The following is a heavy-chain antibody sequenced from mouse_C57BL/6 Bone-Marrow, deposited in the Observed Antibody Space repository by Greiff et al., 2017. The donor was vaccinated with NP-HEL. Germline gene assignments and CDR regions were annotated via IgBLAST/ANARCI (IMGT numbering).Heavy chain of an antibody. CDR2: ISNGGGST. J-gene: IGHJ1*03. CDR3: ARQVADWYFDV. Sequence: EVKLVESGGGLVQPGGSLKLSCAASGFTFSDYYMYWVRQTPEKRLEWVAYISNGGGSTYYPDTVKGRFTISRDNAKNTLYLQMSRLKSEDTAMYYCARQVADWYFDVWGTGTTVTVSS. V-gene: IGHV5-12*01. D-gene: IGHD1-1*01. CDR1: GFTFSDYY.